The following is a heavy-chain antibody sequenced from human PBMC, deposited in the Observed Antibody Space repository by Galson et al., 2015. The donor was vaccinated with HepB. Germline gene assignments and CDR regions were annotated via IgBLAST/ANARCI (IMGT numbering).Heavy chain of an antibody. J-gene: IGHJ4*02. CDR3: ARDRAPGSYYTSAYYFDY. CDR1: GFTFSSYS. V-gene: IGHV3-21*01. CDR2: ISSSSSYI. D-gene: IGHD1-26*01. Sequence: SLRLSCAASGFTFSSYSMNWVRQAPGKGLEWVSSISSSSSYIYYADSVKGRFTISRDNAKNSLYLQMNSLRAEDTAVYYCARDRAPGSYYTSAYYFDYWGQGTLVTVSS.